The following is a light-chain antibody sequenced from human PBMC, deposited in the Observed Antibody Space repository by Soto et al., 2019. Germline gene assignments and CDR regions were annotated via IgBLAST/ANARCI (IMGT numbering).Light chain of an antibody. CDR2: GAS. Sequence: EIVMTQSPATLSGSPGERATLSCRASQSVSSNLAWYQQKPGQAPRLLIYGASTRATGIPARYSGSVSGTEFTLTISRLQSEDFAVYYCQQYNNWPWTFRQGTKVEIK. J-gene: IGKJ1*01. CDR1: QSVSSN. V-gene: IGKV3-15*01. CDR3: QQYNNWPWT.